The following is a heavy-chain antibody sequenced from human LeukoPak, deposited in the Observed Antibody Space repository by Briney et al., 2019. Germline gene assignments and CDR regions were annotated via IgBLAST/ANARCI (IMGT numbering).Heavy chain of an antibody. D-gene: IGHD5-12*01. CDR2: INLAGSET. J-gene: IGHJ4*02. CDR3: ATFGLVAALDL. V-gene: IGHV3-7*01. CDR1: GFSFNAYW. Sequence: TGGSLRLSCAASGFSFNAYWMAWVRQAPGTGLEWVANINLAGSETFHVDPVKGRFSISRDHAKNLVYLQMNSLRAEDTAVYYCATFGLVAALDLWGQGTLVTVSS.